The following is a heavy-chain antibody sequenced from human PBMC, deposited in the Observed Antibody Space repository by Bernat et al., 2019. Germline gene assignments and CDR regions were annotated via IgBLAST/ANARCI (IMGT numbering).Heavy chain of an antibody. CDR1: GFTFSSYG. Sequence: QVQLVESGGGVVQPGRSLRLSCAASGFTFSSYGMHWVRQAPGKGLEWVAVISYDGSNKYYADSVKGRFTISRDNSKNMLYLQMNSLRAEDTALYFCARGLAAAVLSGMDVWGQGTTVTVSS. J-gene: IGHJ6*02. CDR2: ISYDGSNK. V-gene: IGHV3-30*03. D-gene: IGHD6-13*01. CDR3: ARGLAAAVLSGMDV.